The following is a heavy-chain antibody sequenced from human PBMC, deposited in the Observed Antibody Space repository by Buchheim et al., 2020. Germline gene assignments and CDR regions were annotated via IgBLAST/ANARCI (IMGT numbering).Heavy chain of an antibody. V-gene: IGHV3-30-3*01. CDR3: ARGQSYYYYGMDV. J-gene: IGHJ6*02. CDR2: ISYDGSNK. CDR1: GFTFSSYA. Sequence: QVQLVESGGGVVQPGRSLRLSCAASGFTFSSYAMHWVRQAPGKGLEWVAVISYDGSNKYYADSVKGRFTISRDNSKNTLYLQMSSLRAEDTAVYYCARGQSYYYYGMDVWGQGTT.